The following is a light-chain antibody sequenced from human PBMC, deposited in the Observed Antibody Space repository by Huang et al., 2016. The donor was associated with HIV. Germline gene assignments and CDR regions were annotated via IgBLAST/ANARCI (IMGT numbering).Light chain of an antibody. Sequence: EIVLTQSPATLSLSPGERATLSCRASQSVSSYLGWYQQKPGQAPRLLIYDASNRATGIPARFSGSGSETDFTLTISSLEPEDFAVYYCQQRSNWPLLVGGGTKVEIK. CDR3: QQRSNWPLL. CDR1: QSVSSY. J-gene: IGKJ4*01. CDR2: DAS. V-gene: IGKV3-11*01.